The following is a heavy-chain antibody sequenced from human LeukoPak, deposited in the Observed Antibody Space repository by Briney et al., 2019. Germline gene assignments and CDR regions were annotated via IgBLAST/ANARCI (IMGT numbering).Heavy chain of an antibody. CDR2: IKSKTDGGTT. CDR1: GFSLRFYS. D-gene: IGHD3-22*01. CDR3: TIETYDSSGYVGY. V-gene: IGHV3-15*07. J-gene: IGHJ4*02. Sequence: GSLRLSCAASGFSLRFYSMNWVRQAPGKGLEWVGRIKSKTDGGTTDYAAPVKGRFTISRDDSKNTLYLQMNSLKTEDTAVYYCTIETYDSSGYVGYWGQGTLVTVSS.